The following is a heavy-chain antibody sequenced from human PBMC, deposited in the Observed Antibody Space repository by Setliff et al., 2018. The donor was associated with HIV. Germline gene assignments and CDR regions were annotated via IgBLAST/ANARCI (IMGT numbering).Heavy chain of an antibody. CDR2: IKQDGSEK. J-gene: IGHJ4*02. CDR1: GFTFSSYW. CDR3: ARDWIAAVEDFYFDY. V-gene: IGHV3-7*01. Sequence: PGGSLRLSCAASGFTFSSYWMSWVRQAPGKGLEWVANIKQDGSEKYYVDSVKGRFTISRDNAKNSLYLQMNSLRAEDTAVYYCARDWIAAVEDFYFDYWGQGTLVTVSS. D-gene: IGHD6-13*01.